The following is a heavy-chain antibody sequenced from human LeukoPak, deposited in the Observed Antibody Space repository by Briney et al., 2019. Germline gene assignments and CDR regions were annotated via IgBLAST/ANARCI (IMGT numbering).Heavy chain of an antibody. J-gene: IGHJ4*02. V-gene: IGHV3-23*01. CDR2: VSGGGGST. D-gene: IGHD5-18*01. CDR1: GFTFSTYA. CDR3: AKGTYTYFDF. Sequence: GGSLRLSCAVSGFTFSTYAMSWVRQAPGKGLEWVSTVSGGGGSTYYADSVKGRFTISRDNSKNTLSLQMSSLRAEGTAVYYCAKGTYTYFDFWGQGILVTVPS.